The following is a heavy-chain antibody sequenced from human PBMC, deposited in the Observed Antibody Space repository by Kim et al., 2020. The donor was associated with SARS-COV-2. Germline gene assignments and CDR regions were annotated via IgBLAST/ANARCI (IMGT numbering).Heavy chain of an antibody. D-gene: IGHD3-10*01. J-gene: IGHJ4*02. CDR2: ISGSGGST. CDR1: GFTFSSYA. V-gene: IGHV3-23*01. CDR3: APRSLVREYGSGSYYLTNGGDY. Sequence: GGSLRLSCAASGFTFSSYAMSWVRQAPGKGLEWVSAISGSGGSTYYADSVKGRFTISRDNSKNTLYLQMNSLRAEDTAVYYCAPRSLVREYGSGSYYLTNGGDYWGQGTLVTVSS.